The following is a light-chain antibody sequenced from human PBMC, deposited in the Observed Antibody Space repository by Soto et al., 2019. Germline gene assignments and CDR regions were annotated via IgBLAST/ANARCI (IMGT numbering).Light chain of an antibody. V-gene: IGLV2-14*01. CDR3: SSYASSTTLL. CDR1: SGDVGAYTY. J-gene: IGLJ3*02. Sequence: QSALTQPASVSGSPGQSISISCTGTSGDVGAYTYVSWYQHHPGKAPKVMIYEVKNRPSGVSNRFSGSKSGNTASLTISGLQAEDEADYYCSSYASSTTLLFGGGTKLTVL. CDR2: EVK.